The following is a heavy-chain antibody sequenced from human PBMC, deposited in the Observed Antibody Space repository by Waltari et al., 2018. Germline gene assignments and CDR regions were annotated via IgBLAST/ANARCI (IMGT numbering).Heavy chain of an antibody. V-gene: IGHV1-24*01. CDR1: GSTLTDLS. D-gene: IGHD3-3*01. CDR3: ATDVGSGYLAPVNY. Sequence: QVQLIQSGAEVKKPGASVKVSCKISGSTLTDLSMHGVRQAPGKGLAWVGDAPGKGLEGMGGYDPGDGETAYAQQFQGRDTMTDDTSTDTAYMELSSLTSEDTAIYYCATDVGSGYLAPVNYWGQGTLVTGSS. CDR2: YDPGDGET. J-gene: IGHJ4*02.